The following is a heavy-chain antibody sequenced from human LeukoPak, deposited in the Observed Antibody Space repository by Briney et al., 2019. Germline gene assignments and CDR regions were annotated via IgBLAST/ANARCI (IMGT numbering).Heavy chain of an antibody. D-gene: IGHD1-26*01. J-gene: IGHJ6*02. CDR3: ARARGSYLMSPMPYGMGV. CDR2: INPNSGGT. V-gene: IGHV1-2*02. CDR1: GYTFTGYY. Sequence: ASVKVSCKASGYTFTGYYMHWVRQAPGQGLEWMGWINPNSGGTNYAQKFQGRVTMTRDTSISTAYMELSRLRSDDTAVYYCARARGSYLMSPMPYGMGVWGQGTTVTASS.